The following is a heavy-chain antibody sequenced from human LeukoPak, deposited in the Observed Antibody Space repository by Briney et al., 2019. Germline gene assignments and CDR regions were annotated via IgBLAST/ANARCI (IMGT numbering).Heavy chain of an antibody. J-gene: IGHJ6*02. V-gene: IGHV1-3*01. Sequence: GASVKVSCKASGYTLTSYAMHWVRQAPGQRLEWMGWINAGNGNTKYSQKFQGRVTITRDTSASTAYMELSSLRSEDTAVYYCARLGWASGSYDYYYYYGMDVWGQGTTVTVSS. CDR1: GYTLTSYA. CDR3: ARLGWASGSYDYYYYYGMDV. D-gene: IGHD1-26*01. CDR2: INAGNGNT.